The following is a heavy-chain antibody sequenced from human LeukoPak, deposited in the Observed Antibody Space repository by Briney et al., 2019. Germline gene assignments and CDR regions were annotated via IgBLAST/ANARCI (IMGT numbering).Heavy chain of an antibody. V-gene: IGHV3-23*01. CDR3: AKRALENTGPFNY. CDR2: ISGSGGST. CDR1: GFTFSSYA. J-gene: IGHJ4*02. D-gene: IGHD1-14*01. Sequence: QSGGSLRLSCAASGFTFSSYAMSWVRQAPGNGLEWVSAISGSGGSTYYADSVKGRFTISRDNSKNTLYLQVNSLRAEDTAVYYCAKRALENTGPFNYWGQGTLVTVSS.